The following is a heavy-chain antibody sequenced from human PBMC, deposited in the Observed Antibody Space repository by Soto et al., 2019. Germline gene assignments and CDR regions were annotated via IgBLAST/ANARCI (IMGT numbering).Heavy chain of an antibody. Sequence: QLQLQESGSGLVKPSQTLSLTCAVSGGSISSGGYSWSWIRQPPGKGLEWIGYIYHSGSTYYNPSLKSRVTISVDTSKNQFSLKLSSVTAADTAVYYCARGGRYYYYGMDVWGQGTTVTVSS. CDR2: IYHSGST. CDR3: ARGGRYYYYGMDV. J-gene: IGHJ6*02. CDR1: GGSISSGGYS. V-gene: IGHV4-30-2*01.